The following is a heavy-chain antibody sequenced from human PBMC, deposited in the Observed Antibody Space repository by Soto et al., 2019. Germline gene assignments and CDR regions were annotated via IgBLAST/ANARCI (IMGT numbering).Heavy chain of an antibody. Sequence: PGGSLRLSCAASGFTCSSYGMHWVRQAPGKGLEWVAVISYDGSNKYYADSVKGRFTISRDNSKNTLYLQMNSLRAEDTAVYYCAKDQGGDGITIFGVVISAGYYYYGMDVWGQGTTVTVSS. J-gene: IGHJ6*02. CDR3: AKDQGGDGITIFGVVISAGYYYYGMDV. D-gene: IGHD3-3*01. CDR1: GFTCSSYG. V-gene: IGHV3-30*18. CDR2: ISYDGSNK.